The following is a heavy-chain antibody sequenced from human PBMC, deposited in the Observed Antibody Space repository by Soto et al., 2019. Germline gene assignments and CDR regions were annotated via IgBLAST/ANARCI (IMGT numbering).Heavy chain of an antibody. J-gene: IGHJ6*02. CDR1: GGSISSGGYY. V-gene: IGHV4-39*07. D-gene: IGHD2-15*01. Sequence: SETLSLTCTVSGGSISSGGYYWRWIRQPPGKGPEWIGEINHSGSTNYNPSLNSRVTISVDTSKNQFSLKLSSVTAADTAVYYCARGEWDRYCSGGSCGDYYYYGMDVWGQGTTVTVSS. CDR2: INHSGST. CDR3: ARGEWDRYCSGGSCGDYYYYGMDV.